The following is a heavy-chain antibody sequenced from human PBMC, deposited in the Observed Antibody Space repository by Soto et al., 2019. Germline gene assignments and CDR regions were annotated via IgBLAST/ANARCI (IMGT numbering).Heavy chain of an antibody. Sequence: WGSLRLSCAASGFTFSNYWMHWFRQVPGRGLVWVSRISHDGSGTSYGDSVRGRFTITRDNAKNTVYLQMNSLRAEDTAVYYCGSEFEYLGHGTPVSVSS. CDR3: GSEFEY. J-gene: IGHJ4*01. CDR2: ISHDGSGT. V-gene: IGHV3-74*01. CDR1: GFTFSNYW.